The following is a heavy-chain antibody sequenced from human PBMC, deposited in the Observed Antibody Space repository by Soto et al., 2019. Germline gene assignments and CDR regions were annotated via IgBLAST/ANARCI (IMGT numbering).Heavy chain of an antibody. J-gene: IGHJ4*02. CDR2: ILPIYSTRNYA. D-gene: IGHD2-2*01. Sequence: QVQLVQSGAEVRKPGSSVKVSCKASGGTFNKYAISWVRQAPGPGPEWLGGILPIYSTRNYANYAHKFQGRFKITVDTSTSTAYMELSGLKSDDTAIYYCARGVVVVTNYYFDQWGQGTLVTVSS. CDR3: ARGVVVVTNYYFDQ. V-gene: IGHV1-69*06. CDR1: GGTFNKYA.